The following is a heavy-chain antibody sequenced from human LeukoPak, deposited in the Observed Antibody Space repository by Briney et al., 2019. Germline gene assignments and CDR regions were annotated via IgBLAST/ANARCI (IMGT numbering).Heavy chain of an antibody. J-gene: IGHJ4*02. CDR3: ARRSTSGYCYFDY. Sequence: WIRQPPGKGLEWIGTIHYSGSTYYNPSLESRVTISVDSSRNQFSLKLTSVTAADTALYYCARRSTSGYCYFDYWGRGTRVTVSS. D-gene: IGHD3-22*01. V-gene: IGHV4-39*01. CDR2: IHYSGST.